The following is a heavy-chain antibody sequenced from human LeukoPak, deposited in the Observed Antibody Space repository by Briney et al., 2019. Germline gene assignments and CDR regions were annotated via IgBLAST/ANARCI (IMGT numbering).Heavy chain of an antibody. Sequence: GGSLTLSCAASGFTFSSYEMNWVRQAPGKGLEWLSYISSSSTSKYYADSVTGRFTISRDNAKNSLYLQINSLRDEDTAVYYCARDSRSMDVWGQGTTVTVPS. CDR3: ARDSRSMDV. CDR2: ISSSSTSK. V-gene: IGHV3-48*03. CDR1: GFTFSSYE. J-gene: IGHJ6*02.